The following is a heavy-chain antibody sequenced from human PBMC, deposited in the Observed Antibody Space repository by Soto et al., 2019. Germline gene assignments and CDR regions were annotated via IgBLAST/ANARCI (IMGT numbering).Heavy chain of an antibody. D-gene: IGHD3-10*01. CDR3: AREGYYGSGSSAY. CDR2: IYSGGST. Sequence: GGSLRXSFSASGFTVISNYMSWVRQAPGKGLEWVSVIYSGGSTYYADSVKGRFTISRDNSKNTLYLQMNSLRAEDTAVYYCAREGYYGSGSSAYWGQGTLVTVSS. V-gene: IGHV3-53*01. CDR1: GFTVISNY. J-gene: IGHJ4*02.